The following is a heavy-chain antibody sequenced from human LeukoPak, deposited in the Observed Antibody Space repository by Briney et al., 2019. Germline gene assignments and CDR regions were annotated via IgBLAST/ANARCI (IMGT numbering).Heavy chain of an antibody. CDR2: IYYSGST. Sequence: SETLSLTCTVSGGSISSSSYYWGWIRQPPGKGLEWIGSIYYSGSTYYNPSLKSRVTISVDTSKNQFSLKLSSVTAADTAVYYCAGLMDTAMAVLLPTYGMDVWGQGTTVTVSS. V-gene: IGHV4-39*01. CDR3: AGLMDTAMAVLLPTYGMDV. CDR1: GGSISSSSYY. J-gene: IGHJ6*02. D-gene: IGHD5-18*01.